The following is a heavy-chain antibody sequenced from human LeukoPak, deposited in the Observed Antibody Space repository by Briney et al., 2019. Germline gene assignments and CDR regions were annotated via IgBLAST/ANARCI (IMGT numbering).Heavy chain of an antibody. Sequence: PSETLSLTCTVSRGSISSYYWSWIRQPPGKGLEWIRYIYYSGSTNYNPSLRSRVTISVDTSKNQFSVKLSSVTAADTAVYYCARGGIGSGSYNWFDPWGQGTLVTVSS. CDR2: IYYSGST. CDR3: ARGGIGSGSYNWFDP. D-gene: IGHD3-10*01. CDR1: RGSISSYY. J-gene: IGHJ5*02. V-gene: IGHV4-59*01.